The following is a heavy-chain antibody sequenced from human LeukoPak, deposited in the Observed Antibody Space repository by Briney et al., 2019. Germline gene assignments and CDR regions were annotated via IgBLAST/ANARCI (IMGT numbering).Heavy chain of an antibody. CDR1: GFIFSSYR. V-gene: IGHV3-7*03. J-gene: IGHJ6*02. CDR3: ARAMDV. Sequence: PGGSLRLSCAASGFIFSSYRMNWVRQAPGKGLEWVANIKQDGSEKYYVDSVKGRFTISRDNAKNSLYLQMNSLRAEDTAVYYCARAMDVWGQGTTVTVSS. CDR2: IKQDGSEK.